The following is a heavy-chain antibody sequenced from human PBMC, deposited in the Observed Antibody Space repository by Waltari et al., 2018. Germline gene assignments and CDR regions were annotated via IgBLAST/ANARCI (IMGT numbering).Heavy chain of an antibody. D-gene: IGHD2-21*02. CDR3: TTDSPWVTYFDY. J-gene: IGHJ4*02. V-gene: IGHV3-15*01. CDR1: GFTFSNAW. CDR2: IKSKTDGGTT. Sequence: EVQLVESGGGLVKPGGSIRLSCAASGFTFSNAWMSWVRQATGKGLAWVGRIKSKTDGGTTDYAAPVKGRFTISRDDSKNTLYLQMNSLKTEDTAVYYCTTDSPWVTYFDYWGQGTLVTVSS.